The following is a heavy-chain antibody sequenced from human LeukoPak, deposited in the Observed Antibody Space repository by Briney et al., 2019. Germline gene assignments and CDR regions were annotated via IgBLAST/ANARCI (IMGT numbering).Heavy chain of an antibody. CDR2: ITDRGDYT. CDR1: GFPFSSYA. V-gene: IGHV3-23*01. CDR3: AKGVDSASPYYFDY. D-gene: IGHD2-2*01. J-gene: IGHJ4*02. Sequence: GGSLRLSCAASGFPFSSYAMSWVRQAPGKGLEWVSSITDRGDYTYYADSVKGRFTISRDNSRNTLYLQMNSLRAEDTAIYYCAKGVDSASPYYFDYWGQGTLVTVSS.